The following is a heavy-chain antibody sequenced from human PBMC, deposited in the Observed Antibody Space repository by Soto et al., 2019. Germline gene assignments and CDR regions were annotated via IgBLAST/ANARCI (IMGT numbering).Heavy chain of an antibody. Sequence: GASVKVSCKASGGTFSSYAISWVRQAPGQGLEWMGGIIPIFGTANYAQKFQGRVTITADESTSTTYMELSSLRSEDTAVYYCARSPSGSYSFKFDYWGQGTLVTVSS. D-gene: IGHD1-26*01. CDR2: IIPIFGTA. V-gene: IGHV1-69*13. J-gene: IGHJ4*02. CDR1: GGTFSSYA. CDR3: ARSPSGSYSFKFDY.